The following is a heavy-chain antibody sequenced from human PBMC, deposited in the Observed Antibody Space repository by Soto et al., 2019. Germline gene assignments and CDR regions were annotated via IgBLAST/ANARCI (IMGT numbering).Heavy chain of an antibody. CDR1: GYIFGDYA. V-gene: IGHV3-49*03. CDR3: TRWKESYSDY. Sequence: PGVSLRLSCTASGYIFGDYAMSWFRQAPGKGLEWVGFIRSKPYGGTTEYAASVEGRFTVSRDESKTIAYLQMNSLKTEDTAVYYCTRWKESYSDYWGQGPLVTVSS. J-gene: IGHJ4*02. CDR2: IRSKPYGGTT. D-gene: IGHD1-1*01.